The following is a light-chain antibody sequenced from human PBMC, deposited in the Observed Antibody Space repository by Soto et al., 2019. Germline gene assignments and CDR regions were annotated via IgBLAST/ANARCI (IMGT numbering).Light chain of an antibody. J-gene: IGKJ4*01. CDR2: DAS. V-gene: IGKV1-33*01. CDR3: QQYEDPPVT. CDR1: QGVRNY. Sequence: DIQLTQSPSSLSASVGDRVTFTCQASQGVRNYLNWYQQKSGQAPKLLIHDASNLQTGVPSRFSGSGSRTDFSFTISNLQLEDIATYYCQQYEDPPVTFGGGTKVEIK.